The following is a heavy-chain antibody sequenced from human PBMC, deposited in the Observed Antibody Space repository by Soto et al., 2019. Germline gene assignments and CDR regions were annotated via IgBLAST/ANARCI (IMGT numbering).Heavy chain of an antibody. CDR1: GGTFSSYA. V-gene: IGHV1-69*13. D-gene: IGHD3-16*02. CDR2: IIPIFGTA. J-gene: IGHJ4*02. CDR3: ARGLSLWPIRYFDY. Sequence: ASVKVSCKASGGTFSSYAISWVRQAPGQGLEWMGGIIPIFGTANYAQKFQGRVTITADESTSTAYMELSSLRSEDTAVYYCARGLSLWPIRYFDYWGQGTLVTVSS.